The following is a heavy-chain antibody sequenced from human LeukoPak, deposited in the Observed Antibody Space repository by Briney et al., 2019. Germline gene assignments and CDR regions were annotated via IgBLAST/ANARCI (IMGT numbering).Heavy chain of an antibody. CDR1: GFTFSSYW. CDR3: ATEHYGSLAG. J-gene: IGHJ4*02. CDR2: IKKDGSPN. D-gene: IGHD2-15*01. V-gene: IGHV3-7*01. Sequence: GGSLRLSCVASGFTFSSYWMSWVRQAPGKGLEWVANIKKDGSPNYYVDSVKGRFTISKDNARNSLYLQMNSLRAEDTAVYYCATEHYGSLAGWGQGTLVTVSS.